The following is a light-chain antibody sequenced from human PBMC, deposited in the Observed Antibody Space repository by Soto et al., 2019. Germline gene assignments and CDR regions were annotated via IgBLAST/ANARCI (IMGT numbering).Light chain of an antibody. Sequence: QPVLTQSPSASASLGASVKLTCTLSSRHSSYAIAWHQQQPEKGPRYLMKVNSDGSHSKGDGIPDRFSGSRSGAERYLTISSLQSEDEADYYCQTWGTGMGVFGGGTKLTVL. CDR3: QTWGTGMGV. CDR1: SRHSSYA. CDR2: VNSDGSH. J-gene: IGLJ3*02. V-gene: IGLV4-69*01.